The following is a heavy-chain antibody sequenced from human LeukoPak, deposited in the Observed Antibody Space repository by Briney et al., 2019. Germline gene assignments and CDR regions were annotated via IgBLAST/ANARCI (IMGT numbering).Heavy chain of an antibody. CDR3: ARGKAVIVAAGTVFDY. CDR2: ISYSGST. CDR1: GGSISSFY. D-gene: IGHD6-13*01. Sequence: SETLSLTCTVSGGSISSFYCSWIRQPPGKGLEWIGYISYSGSTNYNPSLKSRVTISVDMSKNQYSLKLSSVTAADTAVYYCARGKAVIVAAGTVFDYWGQGALVTVSS. J-gene: IGHJ4*02. V-gene: IGHV4-59*08.